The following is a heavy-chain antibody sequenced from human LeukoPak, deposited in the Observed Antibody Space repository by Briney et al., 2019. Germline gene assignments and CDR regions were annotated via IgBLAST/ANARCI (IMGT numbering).Heavy chain of an antibody. J-gene: IGHJ4*02. Sequence: SETLSLTCTVSGGSISGSTSYWGWIRQSPGKGLEWIGSIYYSGNTYYNASLKSQVSISIDTSKNQFSLRLTSVTAADTAVYYCARQTGSGLFILPGGQGTLVTVSS. V-gene: IGHV4-39*01. CDR2: IYYSGNT. CDR3: ARQTGSGLFILP. D-gene: IGHD3/OR15-3a*01. CDR1: GGSISGSTSY.